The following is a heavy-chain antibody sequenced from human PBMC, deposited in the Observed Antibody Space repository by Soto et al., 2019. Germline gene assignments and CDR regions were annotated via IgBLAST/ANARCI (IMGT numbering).Heavy chain of an antibody. CDR3: AKNLAVAGIDH. CDR1: GFTFSSYG. D-gene: IGHD6-19*01. Sequence: PGGSLRLSCAASGFTFSSYGMHWVRQAPGKGLEWVAVISYDGSNKYYADSVKGRFTISRDNSKNTLYLQMNSLRAEDTAVYYCAKNLAVAGIDHWGQGTLVTVSS. CDR2: ISYDGSNK. V-gene: IGHV3-30*18. J-gene: IGHJ4*02.